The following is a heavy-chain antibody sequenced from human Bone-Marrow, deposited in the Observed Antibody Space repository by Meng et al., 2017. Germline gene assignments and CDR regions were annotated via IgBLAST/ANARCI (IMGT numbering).Heavy chain of an antibody. V-gene: IGHV3-30*01. J-gene: IGHJ4*02. CDR1: GFTFSSYA. D-gene: IGHD2-15*01. CDR3: ARDRGGIDY. Sequence: VFLLESVGGLVKPGRSLRLSCAASGFTFSSYAMHWVRQAPGKGLEWVAVISYDGSNKYYADSVKGRFTISRDNSKNTLYLQMNSLRAEDTAVYYCARDRGGIDYWGQGTLVTVSS. CDR2: ISYDGSNK.